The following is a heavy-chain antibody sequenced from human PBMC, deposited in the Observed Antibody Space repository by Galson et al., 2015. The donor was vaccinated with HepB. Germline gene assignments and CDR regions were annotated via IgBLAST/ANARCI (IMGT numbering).Heavy chain of an antibody. D-gene: IGHD6-19*01. CDR3: ASSERDGRRPSSGWSMYYYYGMDV. V-gene: IGHV1-3*01. CDR1: GYTFTSYA. CDR2: INAGNGNT. Sequence: SVKVSCKASGYTFTSYAMHWVRQAPGQRLEWMGWINAGNGNTKYSQKFQGRVTITRDTSASTAYMELSSLRSEDTAVYYCASSERDGRRPSSGWSMYYYYGMDVWGQGTTVTVSS. J-gene: IGHJ6*02.